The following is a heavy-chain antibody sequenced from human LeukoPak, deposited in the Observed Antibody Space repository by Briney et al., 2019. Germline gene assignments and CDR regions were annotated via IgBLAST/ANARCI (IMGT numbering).Heavy chain of an antibody. Sequence: GASVKVSCKASGYTFTGYYMHWVRQAPGQGLEWMVWINPNSGGTNYAQKFQGRVTMTRDTSISTAYMELSRLRSDDTAVYYCTILVVAATFDFWGEGTLVTVSS. D-gene: IGHD2-15*01. V-gene: IGHV1-2*02. CDR3: TILVVAATFDF. CDR2: INPNSGGT. J-gene: IGHJ4*02. CDR1: GYTFTGYY.